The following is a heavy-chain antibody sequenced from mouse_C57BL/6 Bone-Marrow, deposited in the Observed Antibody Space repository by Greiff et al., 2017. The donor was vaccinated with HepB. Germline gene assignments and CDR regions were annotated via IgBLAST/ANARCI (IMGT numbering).Heavy chain of an antibody. CDR2: IDPEDGET. CDR1: GFNIKDYY. J-gene: IGHJ1*03. CDR3: ARGVTHWYFDV. V-gene: IGHV14-2*01. D-gene: IGHD2-12*01. Sequence: EVKLVESGAELVKPGASVKLSCTASGFNIKDYYMHWVKQRTEQGLEWIGRIDPEDGETKYAPKFQGKATITADPSSNTAYLQLSSLTSEDTAVYYCARGVTHWYFDVWGTGTTVTVSS.